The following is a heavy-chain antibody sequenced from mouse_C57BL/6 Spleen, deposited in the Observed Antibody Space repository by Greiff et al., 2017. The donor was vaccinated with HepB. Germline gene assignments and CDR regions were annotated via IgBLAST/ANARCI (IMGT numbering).Heavy chain of an antibody. CDR1: GYTFTDYY. Sequence: EVQLQQSGPVLVKPGASVKMSCKASGYTFTDYYMNWVKQSHGKSLEWIGVINPYNGGTSYNQKFKGKATLTVDKSSSTAYMELNSLTSEDSAVYYCARDHSNSYAMDYWGQGTSVTVSS. J-gene: IGHJ4*01. D-gene: IGHD2-5*01. CDR3: ARDHSNSYAMDY. CDR2: INPYNGGT. V-gene: IGHV1-19*01.